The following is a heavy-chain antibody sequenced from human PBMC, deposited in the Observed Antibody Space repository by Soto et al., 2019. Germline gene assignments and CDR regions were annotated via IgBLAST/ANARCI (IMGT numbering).Heavy chain of an antibody. CDR2: INHSGST. Sequence: SETLSLTCSVYGGSFSGYYWSWIRQPPGKWLEWIGEINHSGSTNYNPSLKSRVTISVDTSKNQFSLKLSSVTAADTAVYYCARGFSSSWLKNDWFDPWGQGTLVTVSS. CDR1: GGSFSGYY. J-gene: IGHJ5*02. V-gene: IGHV4-34*01. D-gene: IGHD6-13*01. CDR3: ARGFSSSWLKNDWFDP.